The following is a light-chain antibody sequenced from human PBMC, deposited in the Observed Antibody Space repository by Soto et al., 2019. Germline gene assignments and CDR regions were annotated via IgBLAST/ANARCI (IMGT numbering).Light chain of an antibody. CDR2: KVS. J-gene: IGKJ2*01. V-gene: IGKV2-30*01. Sequence: DVVMTQSPLSLLVTLGQPASISCRSSQSLVTSDGNTYLNWFQQRPGQSPRRLIYKVSNRDSWFPDRFSGSKPGTDFTLKIIRVEAADGGGDDCIQGTFRPYTFGQRTNLHIK. CDR1: QSLVTSDGNTY. CDR3: IQGTFRPYT.